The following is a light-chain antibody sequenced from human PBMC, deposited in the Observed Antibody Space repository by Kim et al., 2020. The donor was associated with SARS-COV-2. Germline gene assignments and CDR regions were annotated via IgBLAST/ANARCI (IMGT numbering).Light chain of an antibody. J-gene: IGKJ4*01. CDR3: QQYKTYPVT. V-gene: IGKV1-5*03. Sequence: ASVGDRVTITCRASQNIDAWLAWYQQKPGKAPKLLIYTASTLESGVPSRFSGSRSGTEFTLTISSLQPDDFATYYCQQYKTYPVTFGGGTKVDIK. CDR1: QNIDAW. CDR2: TAS.